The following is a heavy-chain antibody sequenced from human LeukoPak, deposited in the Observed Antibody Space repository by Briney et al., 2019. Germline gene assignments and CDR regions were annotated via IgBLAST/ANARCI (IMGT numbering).Heavy chain of an antibody. J-gene: IGHJ4*02. Sequence: ASVKVSCKASGYTFTSYDIIWVRQATGQGLEWMGWMNPNSGNTGYAQKFQGRVTMTRNTSISTAYMELSSLRSEDTAVYYCARSSSSWYFLTYWGQGTLVTVSS. CDR1: GYTFTSYD. CDR2: MNPNSGNT. D-gene: IGHD6-13*01. V-gene: IGHV1-8*01. CDR3: ARSSSSWYFLTY.